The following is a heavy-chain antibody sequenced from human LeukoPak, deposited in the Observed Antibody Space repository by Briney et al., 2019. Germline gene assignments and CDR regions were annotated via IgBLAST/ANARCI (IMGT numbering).Heavy chain of an antibody. CDR2: VSGDGGRT. J-gene: IGHJ1*01. D-gene: IGHD2-2*01. Sequence: GGSLRLSCAASGFTLDAFAMHWVRQAPGKGLEWVSFVSGDGGRTDYADSVKGRFTISRDNSKNSLYLQMNSLTAEDTAFYFCARDRMSRAPTYFHHWGQGTQVTVSA. CDR3: ARDRMSRAPTYFHH. CDR1: GFTLDAFA. V-gene: IGHV3-43*02.